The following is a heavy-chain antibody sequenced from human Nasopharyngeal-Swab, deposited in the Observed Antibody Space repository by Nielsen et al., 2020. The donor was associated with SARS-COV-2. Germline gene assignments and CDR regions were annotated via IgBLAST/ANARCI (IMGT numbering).Heavy chain of an antibody. CDR3: ARHPGFWTGYYFDS. CDR2: IYPDQFEP. Sequence: GSLRLPFKGSGYTLGNYWIGWVRQMPGKGLEWVAIIYPDQFEPRYSPSFQGQITNSADKSINTAYLQWNSLRASDTAMYYCARHPGFWTGYYFDSLGQGTLVTVSS. D-gene: IGHD3/OR15-3a*01. CDR1: GYTLGNYW. J-gene: IGHJ4*02. V-gene: IGHV5-51*01.